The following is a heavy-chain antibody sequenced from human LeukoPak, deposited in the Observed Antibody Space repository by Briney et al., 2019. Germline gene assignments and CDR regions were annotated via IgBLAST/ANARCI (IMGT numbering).Heavy chain of an antibody. Sequence: GGSLRLSCAASGFTFDDYAMHWVRQAPGKGLEWVSGISWNSGSIGCADSVKGRFTISRDNAKNSLYLQMNSLRAEDTAVYYCARDGASPLSDAFDVWGQGTMVTVSS. V-gene: IGHV3-9*01. CDR3: ARDGASPLSDAFDV. D-gene: IGHD3-3*02. J-gene: IGHJ3*01. CDR2: ISWNSGSI. CDR1: GFTFDDYA.